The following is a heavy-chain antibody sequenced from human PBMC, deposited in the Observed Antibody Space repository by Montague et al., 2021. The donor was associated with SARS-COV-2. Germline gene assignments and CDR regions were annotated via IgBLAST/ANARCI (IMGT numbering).Heavy chain of an antibody. Sequence: SLRLSCAASGFTFSSYSMNWVRQAPGKGLEWVSFISTSSSTIYYADSVKGRFTISRDNAKNSLYLQMNSLRDEDTVVYYCARDGGTITIFGVLSMLRYFDYWGQGTLVTVSS. D-gene: IGHD3-3*01. J-gene: IGHJ4*02. CDR1: GFTFSSYS. CDR3: ARDGGTITIFGVLSMLRYFDY. V-gene: IGHV3-48*02. CDR2: ISTSSSTI.